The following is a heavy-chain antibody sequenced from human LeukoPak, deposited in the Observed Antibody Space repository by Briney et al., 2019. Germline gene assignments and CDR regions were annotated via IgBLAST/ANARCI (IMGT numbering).Heavy chain of an antibody. CDR3: ATVHCSGGSCYDGSYYGMDV. V-gene: IGHV3-48*02. J-gene: IGHJ6*02. D-gene: IGHD2-15*01. Sequence: GGSLRLSCAASGFTFSSQSMNWVRQAPGKGLEWISHISGSSGTIQYADSVKGRFTVSRDNAKNSLYLQMNSLRDEDTAVYYCATVHCSGGSCYDGSYYGMDVWGQGTTVTVSS. CDR2: ISGSSGTI. CDR1: GFTFSSQS.